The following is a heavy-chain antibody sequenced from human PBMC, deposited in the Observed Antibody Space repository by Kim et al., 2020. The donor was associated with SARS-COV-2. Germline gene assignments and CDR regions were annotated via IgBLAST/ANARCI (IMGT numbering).Heavy chain of an antibody. D-gene: IGHD3-16*02. Sequence: ASVKVSCKASGYTFTMNAISWVRQAPGQGLEWMGWINTDTGSPTYAQAFTRRFVFSVDTSVTTAYLQISSLEPEDTALYYCTRVIWGTYRYTDYWGQGTLVTVSS. CDR1: GYTFTMNA. V-gene: IGHV7-4-1*02. CDR3: TRVIWGTYRYTDY. CDR2: INTDTGSP. J-gene: IGHJ4*02.